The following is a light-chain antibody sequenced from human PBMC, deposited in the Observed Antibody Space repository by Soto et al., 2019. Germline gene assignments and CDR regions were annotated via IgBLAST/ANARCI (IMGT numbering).Light chain of an antibody. CDR3: CSYTSGTSV. J-gene: IGLJ1*01. V-gene: IGLV2-14*01. Sequence: QSALTQPASVSGSPGQSITISCTGTSTDVNGHNYVSWYQQHPGKAPKVIIYEVTNRPSGISHRFSGSKSGNTASLTISGLQAEDEVDYYCCSYTSGTSVFGTGTKLTVL. CDR2: EVT. CDR1: STDVNGHNY.